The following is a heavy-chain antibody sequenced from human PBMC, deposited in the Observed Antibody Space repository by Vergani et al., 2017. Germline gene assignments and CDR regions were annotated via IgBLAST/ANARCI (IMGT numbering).Heavy chain of an antibody. CDR1: GGSFSGYY. V-gene: IGHV4-34*01. Sequence: QVQLQQWGAGLLKPSEILSLTCAVHGGSFSGYYWSWIRQPPGKGLEWIGEINHSGSTNYNPSLKSRVTVSVDTSNNQFSLKLSSVTAADTAVYYCAITVVRGVIITHDYWGQGTLVTVSS. CDR2: INHSGST. CDR3: AITVVRGVIITHDY. J-gene: IGHJ4*02. D-gene: IGHD3-10*01.